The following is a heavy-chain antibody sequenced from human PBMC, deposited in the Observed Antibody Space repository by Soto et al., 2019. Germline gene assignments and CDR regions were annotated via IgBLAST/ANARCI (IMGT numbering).Heavy chain of an antibody. CDR3: ARDGGGYCSGGSCSPEGYYGMDV. CDR2: IYYSGST. CDR1: GGSISNGGYY. D-gene: IGHD2-15*01. Sequence: SETLSLTCTVSGGSISNGGYYWSWIRQHPGKGLEWIGYIYYSGSTYYNPSLKSRVTISVDTSKNQFSLKLSSVTAADTAVYYCARDGGGYCSGGSCSPEGYYGMDVWGQGTTVTVSS. J-gene: IGHJ6*02. V-gene: IGHV4-31*03.